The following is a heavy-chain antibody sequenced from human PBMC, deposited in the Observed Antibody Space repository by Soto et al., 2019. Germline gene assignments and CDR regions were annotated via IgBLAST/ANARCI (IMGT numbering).Heavy chain of an antibody. CDR3: ARHPERIAQIGWFDP. J-gene: IGHJ5*02. Sequence: EVQLVESGGGLVQPGGSLRLSCAASGFTFSSYGMNWVRQAPGKGLEWVSYISSSSSTIYYADSVKGRFTISRDNAKNSLYLQMNSLRAEDTAVYWARHPERIAQIGWFDPWGQGTLVTVSS. V-gene: IGHV3-48*01. CDR1: GFTFSSYG. D-gene: IGHD6-13*01. CDR2: ISSSSSTI.